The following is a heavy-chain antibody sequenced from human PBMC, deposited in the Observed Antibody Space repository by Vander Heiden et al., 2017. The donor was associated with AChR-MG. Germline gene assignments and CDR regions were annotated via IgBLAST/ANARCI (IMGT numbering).Heavy chain of an antibody. CDR1: GYTFTSYY. J-gene: IGHJ6*02. Sequence: QVQLVQSGAEVKKPGASVKVSCKASGYTFTSYYMHWVRQAPGQGLEWMGIINPSGGSTSYAQKFQGRVTMTRDTSTSTVYMELSSLRSEDTAVYYCARLSRSGGTRYGMDVWGQGTTVTVSS. V-gene: IGHV1-46*03. D-gene: IGHD3-16*01. CDR3: ARLSRSGGTRYGMDV. CDR2: INPSGGST.